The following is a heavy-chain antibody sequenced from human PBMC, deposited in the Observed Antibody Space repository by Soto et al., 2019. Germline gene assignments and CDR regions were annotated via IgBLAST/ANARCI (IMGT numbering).Heavy chain of an antibody. CDR3: ARAERYDSSGADAFDI. V-gene: IGHV3-33*01. CDR1: GFTFSSYG. Sequence: QVQLVESGGGVVQPGRSLRLSCAASGFTFSSYGMHWVRQAPGKGLEWVAVIWYDGSNKYYADSVKGRFTISRDNSKNTLYLQRNSLRAEDTAVYYCARAERYDSSGADAFDIWGQGTMVTVSS. D-gene: IGHD3-22*01. CDR2: IWYDGSNK. J-gene: IGHJ3*02.